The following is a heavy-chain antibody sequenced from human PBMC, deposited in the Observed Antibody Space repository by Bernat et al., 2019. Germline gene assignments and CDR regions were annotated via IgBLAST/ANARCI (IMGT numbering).Heavy chain of an antibody. D-gene: IGHD5-24*01. V-gene: IGHV4-34*01. Sequence: QVQLQQWGAGLLKPSETLSLTCAVYGGSFSGYYWSWIRQPPGKGLEWIGEINHSGSTNYNPSLKSRVTISVDTSKNQFSLKLSSVTAADTVVYYCARVGMATIRGDFDYWGQGTLVTVSS. CDR3: ARVGMATIRGDFDY. CDR2: INHSGST. CDR1: GGSFSGYY. J-gene: IGHJ4*02.